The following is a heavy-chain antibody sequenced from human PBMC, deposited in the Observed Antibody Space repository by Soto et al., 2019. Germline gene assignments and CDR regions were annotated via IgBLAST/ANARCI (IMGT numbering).Heavy chain of an antibody. CDR3: ARDAPEDGSGYYYYGMDV. J-gene: IGHJ6*02. CDR2: ISSSSSYI. CDR1: GFTFSSYS. V-gene: IGHV3-21*01. Sequence: EVQLVESGGGLVKPGGSLRLSCAASGFTFSSYSMNWVRQAPGKGLEWVSSISSSSSYIYYADSVKGRFTISRDNAKNSLYLQMNSLTAEDTAVYYCARDAPEDGSGYYYYGMDVRDQGTTVTVSS. D-gene: IGHD3-10*01.